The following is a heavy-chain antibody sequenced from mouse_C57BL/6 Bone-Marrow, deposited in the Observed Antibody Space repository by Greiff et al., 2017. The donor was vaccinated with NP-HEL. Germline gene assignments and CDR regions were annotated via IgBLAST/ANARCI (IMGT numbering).Heavy chain of an antibody. CDR3: SYYYGSLYYFDY. CDR1: GYTFTDYY. V-gene: IGHV1-19*01. D-gene: IGHD1-1*01. Sequence: EVKLMESGPVLVKPGASVKMSCKASGYTFTDYYMNWVKQSHGKSLEWIGVINPYNGGTSYNQKFKGKATLTVDKSSSTAYMELNSLTSEDSAVYYCSYYYGSLYYFDYWGQGTTLTVSS. J-gene: IGHJ2*01. CDR2: INPYNGGT.